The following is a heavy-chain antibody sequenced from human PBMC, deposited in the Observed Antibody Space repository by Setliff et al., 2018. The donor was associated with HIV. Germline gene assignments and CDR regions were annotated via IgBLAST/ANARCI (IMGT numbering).Heavy chain of an antibody. CDR3: TKHPLRPGIAGYFYFTDA. J-gene: IGHJ6*04. CDR2: IYPGDSET. D-gene: IGHD3-9*01. CDR1: GYFFLNSW. Sequence: PGESLKISCQASGYFFLNSWIGWVRQVPGKGLEWVAVIYPGDSETRYSPSFEGQVTVSVDKSITTAYLRWSSLRASDTATYYCTKHPLRPGIAGYFYFTDAWGTGTPVTVSS. V-gene: IGHV5-51*01.